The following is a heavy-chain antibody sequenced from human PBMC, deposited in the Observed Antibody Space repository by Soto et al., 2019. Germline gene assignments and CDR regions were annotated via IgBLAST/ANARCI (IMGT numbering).Heavy chain of an antibody. Sequence: QVQLVQSGAEVKKPGASVKVSCKASGYTFTSYGISWVRQAPGQGLEWMGWISAYNGNTNYAQKLQGRVTMTTDTSTSTAYMELRSLRSDDTDVYYCARCAHIHNRSTSCYWWFDPWGQGTLVTVSS. V-gene: IGHV1-18*01. CDR1: GYTFTSYG. CDR3: ARCAHIHNRSTSCYWWFDP. J-gene: IGHJ5*02. D-gene: IGHD2-2*01. CDR2: ISAYNGNT.